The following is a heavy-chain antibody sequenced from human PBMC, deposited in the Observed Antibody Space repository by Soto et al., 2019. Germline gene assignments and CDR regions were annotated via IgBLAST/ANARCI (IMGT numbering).Heavy chain of an antibody. CDR3: ARMRYCSSTSCYTGAFDL. V-gene: IGHV1-18*04. CDR2: ISAYNGNT. D-gene: IGHD2-2*02. CDR1: GYTFTSYG. J-gene: IGHJ3*01. Sequence: ASVKVPCKASGYTFTSYGISWVRQAPGQGLEWMGWISAYNGNTNYAQKLQGRVTMTTDTSTSTAYMELRSLRSEDTAVYYCARMRYCSSTSCYTGAFDLWGQGTMATV.